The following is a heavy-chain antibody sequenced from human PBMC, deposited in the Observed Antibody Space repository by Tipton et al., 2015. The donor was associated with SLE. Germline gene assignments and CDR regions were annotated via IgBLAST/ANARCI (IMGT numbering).Heavy chain of an antibody. CDR1: GFTFRSFA. D-gene: IGHD1-7*01. V-gene: IGHV3-23*03. CDR3: AKGGSGGTIFDS. Sequence: SLRLSCAASGFTFRSFAMSWVRQAPGKGLECVAVIYSVDRKYYADSVKGRFTVSRDDPSNTLYLQMSGLRLDDTAVYYCAKGGSGGTIFDSWGQGTLVSVSS. J-gene: IGHJ4*02. CDR2: IYSVDRK.